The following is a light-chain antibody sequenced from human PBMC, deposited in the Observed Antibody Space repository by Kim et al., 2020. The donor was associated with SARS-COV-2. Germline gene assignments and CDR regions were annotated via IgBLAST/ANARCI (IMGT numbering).Light chain of an antibody. CDR1: KLGDKY. CDR2: EDS. V-gene: IGLV3-1*01. CDR3: QAWDSSTGV. J-gene: IGLJ3*02. Sequence: VAPGQTGSVPCSGDKLGDKYGCWYQQKPGQSPVRVIYEDSRRPSGIPERFLGSNSGNTATLTISGTQAMDEADYYCQAWDSSTGVFGGGTQLTVL.